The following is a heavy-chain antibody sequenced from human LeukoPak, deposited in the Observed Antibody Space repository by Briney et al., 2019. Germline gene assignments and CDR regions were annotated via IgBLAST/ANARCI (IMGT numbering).Heavy chain of an antibody. D-gene: IGHD7-27*01. J-gene: IGHJ4*02. V-gene: IGHV4-30-2*01. CDR1: GGSNSSGGYS. Sequence: SQTLSLTCAVSGGSNSSGGYSWSWIRQPPGKGLEWIGYIYHSGSTYYNPSLKSRVTISVDRSKNQFSLKLSSVTAADTAVYYCARSNWALFDYWGQGTLVTVSS. CDR2: IYHSGST. CDR3: ARSNWALFDY.